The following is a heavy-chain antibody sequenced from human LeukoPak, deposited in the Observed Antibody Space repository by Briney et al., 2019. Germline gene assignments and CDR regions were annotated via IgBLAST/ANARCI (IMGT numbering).Heavy chain of an antibody. Sequence: GGSLRLSCAASGFTFSSYAMHWVRQAPGKGLKFVAAITTDGGDTYYADSVKGRFTISRDNSKNTLYLQMGSLRAKDMAFYYCARGGAYGSGSYYNMDYWGQGTLVTVSS. J-gene: IGHJ4*02. CDR2: ITTDGGDT. V-gene: IGHV3-64*02. D-gene: IGHD3-10*01. CDR1: GFTFSSYA. CDR3: ARGGAYGSGSYYNMDY.